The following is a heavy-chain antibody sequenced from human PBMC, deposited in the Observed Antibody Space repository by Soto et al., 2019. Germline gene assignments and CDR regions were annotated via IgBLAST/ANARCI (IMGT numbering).Heavy chain of an antibody. V-gene: IGHV6-1*01. J-gene: IGHJ4*01. CDR1: GSSVSSNSAG. D-gene: IGHD1-26*01. Sequence: SQTLSLTCAITGSSVSSNSAGWSCVRQSPSRGLEWLGRTYYRSKWYYEYSVSVRGRITINPDTSKNQYSLQLNSVTPEDTAVYFCARGEQYSGRIFDYWAQGTLVTV. CDR3: ARGEQYSGRIFDY. CDR2: TYYRSKWYY.